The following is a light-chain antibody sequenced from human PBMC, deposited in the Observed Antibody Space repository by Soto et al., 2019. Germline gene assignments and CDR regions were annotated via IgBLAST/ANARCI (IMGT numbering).Light chain of an antibody. V-gene: IGLV2-11*01. J-gene: IGLJ1*01. Sequence: QSALTQPRSVSGSPGQSVTISCTGTSSDVGGYNYVSWYQQHPGKAPKLMIYTVTKRPSGVPDRFSGSKSDNTASLTISGLQAHDEADYYCCSYAGSSSYVFGTGPKVTVL. CDR2: TVT. CDR1: SSDVGGYNY. CDR3: CSYAGSSSYV.